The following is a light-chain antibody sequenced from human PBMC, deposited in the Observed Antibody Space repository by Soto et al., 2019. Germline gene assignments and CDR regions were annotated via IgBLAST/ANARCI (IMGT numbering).Light chain of an antibody. CDR3: SSYAGSDNYVV. J-gene: IGLJ2*01. CDR1: SSDVGGYNS. V-gene: IGLV2-8*01. CDR2: EVS. Sequence: QSALTQPPSASGSPGQSVTISCTGTSSDVGGYNSVSWHQQHPGKAPKLMIYEVSKRPSGVPDRFSGSKSGDTASLTVSGLQAEDEAEYYCSSYAGSDNYVVFGGGTKVTVL.